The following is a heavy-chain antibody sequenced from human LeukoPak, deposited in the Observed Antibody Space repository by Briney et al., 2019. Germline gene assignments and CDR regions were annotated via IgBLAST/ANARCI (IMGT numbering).Heavy chain of an antibody. D-gene: IGHD6-13*01. CDR1: GGSISSSSYY. J-gene: IGHJ4*02. CDR3: ARHKSSSSWPYYFDY. CDR2: INNSGST. Sequence: SETLFLTCTVSGGSISSSSYYWGWIRQPPGQGLEWIGSINNSGSTYYNLSLKSRVTISVDTSKNQFSLKLSSVTAADTAVYYCARHKSSSSWPYYFDYWGQGTLVTVSS. V-gene: IGHV4-39*01.